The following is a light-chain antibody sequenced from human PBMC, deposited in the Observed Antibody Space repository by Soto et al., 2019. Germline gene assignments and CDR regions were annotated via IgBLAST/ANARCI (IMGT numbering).Light chain of an antibody. CDR3: QRYHSARLT. Sequence: DIQMTQSPSSLSASVGDRVTMTCRASQDIRNYVAWYQQKPGEVPKLLIYAASTLQSGVPARFSGGGFGTDFTLTISSLRPEDVATYYCQRYHSARLTCGRGTKVDLK. CDR2: AAS. CDR1: QDIRNY. V-gene: IGKV1-27*01. J-gene: IGKJ3*01.